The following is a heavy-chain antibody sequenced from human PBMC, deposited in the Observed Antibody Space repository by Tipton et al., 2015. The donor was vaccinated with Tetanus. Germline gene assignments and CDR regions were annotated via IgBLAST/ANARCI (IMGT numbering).Heavy chain of an antibody. CDR3: ASGSTLDY. Sequence: SLRLSCSGSGFTFSSYTFHWVRQAPGKGLDWVSAISSSSSYIYYADSVKGRFTIFRDNAKNSLFLQVNNLRAEDTAIYYCASGSTLDYWGQGTLVTVSS. D-gene: IGHD1-7*01. CDR2: ISSSSSYI. V-gene: IGHV3-21*01. CDR1: GFTFSSYT. J-gene: IGHJ4*02.